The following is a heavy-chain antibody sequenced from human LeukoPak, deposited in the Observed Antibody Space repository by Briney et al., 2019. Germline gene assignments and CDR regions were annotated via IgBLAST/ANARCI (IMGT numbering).Heavy chain of an antibody. J-gene: IGHJ4*02. D-gene: IGHD6-13*01. Sequence: PGGSLRLSCAASGFTFSDYYMSWIRQAPGKGLEWVSYISSSGGTIYYADSVKGRFTISRDNAKSSLYLQMNSLRAEDTAVYYCARRRGAAAGLYFDYWGQGTLVTVSS. CDR3: ARRRGAAAGLYFDY. V-gene: IGHV3-11*01. CDR1: GFTFSDYY. CDR2: ISSSGGTI.